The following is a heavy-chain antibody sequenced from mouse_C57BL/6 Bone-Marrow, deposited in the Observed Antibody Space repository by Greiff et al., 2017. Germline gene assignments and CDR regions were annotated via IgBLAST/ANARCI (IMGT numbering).Heavy chain of an antibody. CDR2: IDPENGDT. Sequence: VQLKQSGAELVRPGASVKLSCTASGFNIKDDYMHWVKQRPEQGLEWIGWIDPENGDTEYASKFQGKATITADTSSNTAYLQLSSLTSEDTAVYYCTGSQAWFAYWCQGTLVTVSA. D-gene: IGHD1-1*01. J-gene: IGHJ3*01. CDR1: GFNIKDDY. V-gene: IGHV14-4*01. CDR3: TGSQAWFAY.